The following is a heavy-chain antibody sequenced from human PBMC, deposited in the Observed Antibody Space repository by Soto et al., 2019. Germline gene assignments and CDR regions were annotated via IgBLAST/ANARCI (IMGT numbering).Heavy chain of an antibody. CDR2: IIPIFGTA. J-gene: IGHJ4*02. CDR3: ARALNGSSSPTFDY. V-gene: IGHV1-69*13. Sequence: SVKVSCKASGGTFSSYAISWVRQAPGQGLEWMGGIIPIFGTANYAQKFQGRVTITADESTSTAYMELSSLRSEDTGVYSCARALNGSSSPTFDYWGQGTLVTVSS. D-gene: IGHD6-6*01. CDR1: GGTFSSYA.